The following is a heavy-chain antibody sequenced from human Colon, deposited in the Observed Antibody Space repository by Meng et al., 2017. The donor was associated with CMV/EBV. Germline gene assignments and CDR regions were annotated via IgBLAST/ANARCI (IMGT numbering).Heavy chain of an antibody. D-gene: IGHD3-10*01. J-gene: IGHJ6*02. CDR2: ISYSGTYI. CDR3: AREKSSLYYHGMDV. Sequence: GESLKISCTASGFTLSSYGMHWVRQAPGKGLEWVSAISYSGTYIYDADSVKGRFTISRDNAKNSLYLQMNTLRAEDTAVYYCAREKSSLYYHGMDVWGQGTTVTVSS. V-gene: IGHV3-21*04. CDR1: GFTLSSYG.